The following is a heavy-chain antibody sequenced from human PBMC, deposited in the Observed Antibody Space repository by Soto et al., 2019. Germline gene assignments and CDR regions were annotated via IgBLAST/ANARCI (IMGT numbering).Heavy chain of an antibody. CDR2: ISGSGSTI. J-gene: IGHJ6*03. D-gene: IGHD2-15*01. CDR3: ASGVAASHFYYYYMDV. CDR1: GFTFSDYY. V-gene: IGHV3-11*01. Sequence: QVQLVESGGGLVKPGGSLRLSCAASGFTFSDYYMSWIRQAPGKGLEWVSCISGSGSTIYYADCVKGRFTISRDNAKNSLDLQMNSLRAEDTAVYYCASGVAASHFYYYYMDVWGKGTTVTVSS.